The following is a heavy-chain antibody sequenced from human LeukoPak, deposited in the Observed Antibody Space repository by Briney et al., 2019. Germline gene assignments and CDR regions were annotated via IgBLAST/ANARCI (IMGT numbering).Heavy chain of an antibody. D-gene: IGHD3-22*01. CDR1: GYTFTGYY. CDR2: INPNSGGT. J-gene: IGHJ5*01. V-gene: IGHV1-2*02. CDR3: ATEDYYDSGSIDS. Sequence: ASVKVSCKTSGYTFTGYYMHWVRRAPGQGVEGMGWINPNSGGTNYAQKFQGTITIPKNTSISPAYMELRSLRSEDTAVYFFATEDYYDSGSIDSWGQGTLVTVSS.